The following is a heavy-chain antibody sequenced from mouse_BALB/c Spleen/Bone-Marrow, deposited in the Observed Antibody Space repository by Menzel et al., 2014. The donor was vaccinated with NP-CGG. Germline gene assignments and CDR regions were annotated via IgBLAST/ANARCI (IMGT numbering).Heavy chain of an antibody. Sequence: EVQLQQSGAELVKPGASVKLSCTASCFNIKDTYMHWVKQRPEQGLEWIGRIDPANGNTKYDPKFQGKATITADTSSNTAYLQLSTLTSEDASVYCCAYGSSYDYFDYWGQGTTLTVSS. D-gene: IGHD1-1*01. J-gene: IGHJ2*01. CDR2: IDPANGNT. V-gene: IGHV14-3*02. CDR3: AYGSSYDYFDY. CDR1: CFNIKDTY.